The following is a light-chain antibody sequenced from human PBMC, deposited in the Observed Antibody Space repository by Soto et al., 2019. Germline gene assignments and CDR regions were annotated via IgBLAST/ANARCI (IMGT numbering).Light chain of an antibody. Sequence: EIVLTQSPATLSLSPGERATLSCRASQSISNNLAWYQQKRGQPPRLLIYDASSRATGIPARFSGRGSGTDFTLTISGREPEDLAVYYGQQRSNWPPLTFGGGTKVEIK. CDR3: QQRSNWPPLT. CDR2: DAS. J-gene: IGKJ4*01. V-gene: IGKV3-11*01. CDR1: QSISNN.